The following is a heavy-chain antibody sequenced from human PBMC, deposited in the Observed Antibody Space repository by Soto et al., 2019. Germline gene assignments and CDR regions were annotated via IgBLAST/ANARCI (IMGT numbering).Heavy chain of an antibody. CDR1: GFTFSSFL. Sequence: EVQLVESGGDLGQSGGSLRLSCAASGFTFSSFLMHWVRQAPGEGLVWGSRINGDGSGTNYADFVEGRFTISRDNAKNTLYLQMSSLRAEDTAVYYCIRDYGEPGSTNAFDIWGQGTVVTVSS. CDR2: INGDGSGT. J-gene: IGHJ3*02. V-gene: IGHV3-74*01. D-gene: IGHD3-10*01. CDR3: IRDYGEPGSTNAFDI.